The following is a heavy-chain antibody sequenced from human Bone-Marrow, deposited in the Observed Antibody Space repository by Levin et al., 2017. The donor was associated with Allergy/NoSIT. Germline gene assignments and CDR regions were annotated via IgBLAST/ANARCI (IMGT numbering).Heavy chain of an antibody. CDR3: ASLMVQGVRVWFDP. J-gene: IGHJ5*02. CDR2: ISSSGSTI. V-gene: IGHV3-48*03. CDR1: GFTFSSYE. Sequence: GESLKISCAASGFTFSSYEMNWVRQAPGKGLEWVSYISSSGSTIYYADSVKGRFTISRDNAKNSLYLQMNSLRAEDTAVYYCASLMVQGVRVWFDPWGQGTLVTVSS. D-gene: IGHD3-10*01.